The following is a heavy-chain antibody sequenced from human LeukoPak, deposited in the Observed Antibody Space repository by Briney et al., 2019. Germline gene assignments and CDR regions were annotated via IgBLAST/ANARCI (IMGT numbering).Heavy chain of an antibody. J-gene: IGHJ3*02. CDR3: ARHRRGGTAEDAFDI. CDR2: MYYSGSA. CDR1: GGSFSSYY. V-gene: IGHV4-59*08. D-gene: IGHD2-21*02. Sequence: PSETVSLTCTVSGGSFSSYYWSWIRQPPGKGLEWIGYMYYSGSANYNPSLKSRVTTSADMSKNQFSLKLRSVSAADTAVYYCARHRRGGTAEDAFDIRGQGKMGTVSS.